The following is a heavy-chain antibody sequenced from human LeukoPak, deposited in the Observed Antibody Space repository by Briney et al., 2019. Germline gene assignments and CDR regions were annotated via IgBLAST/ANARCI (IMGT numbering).Heavy chain of an antibody. CDR1: GGTFSNYA. V-gene: IGHV1-69*13. CDR3: ARILSSSWYEYFHH. CDR2: IIPTFGTA. Sequence: SVKVSCKASGGTFSNYAISWVRQAPGQGLEWMGAIIPTFGTANYAQKFQGRVTITADESTSTAYMELSSLRSEDTAVYYCARILSSSWYEYFHHWGQGTLVTVSS. D-gene: IGHD6-19*01. J-gene: IGHJ1*01.